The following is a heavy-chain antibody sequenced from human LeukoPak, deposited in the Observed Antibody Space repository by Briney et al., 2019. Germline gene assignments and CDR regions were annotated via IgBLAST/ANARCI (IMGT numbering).Heavy chain of an antibody. D-gene: IGHD4-17*01. Sequence: GGSLRLSCAASGFTFSTYSMNWVRQAPGKGLEWVSYISSGSSTINYADSVKGRFTISRDNAKNSLYLQMNSLRAEDTAVYYCAKDLHGDYVRWGDYWGQGTLVTVSS. V-gene: IGHV3-48*01. CDR3: AKDLHGDYVRWGDY. CDR1: GFTFSTYS. J-gene: IGHJ4*02. CDR2: ISSGSSTI.